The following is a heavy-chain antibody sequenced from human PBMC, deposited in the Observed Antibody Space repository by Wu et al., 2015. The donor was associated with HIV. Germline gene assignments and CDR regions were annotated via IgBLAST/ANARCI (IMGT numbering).Heavy chain of an antibody. CDR2: INPNSGGT. J-gene: IGHJ6*03. CDR1: GYTFTGYY. V-gene: IGHV1-2*02. D-gene: IGHD1-26*01. CDR3: AGSTGSYTPYYYMDV. Sequence: QVQLVQSGAEVKKPGASVKVSCKASGYTFTGYYMHWVRQAPGQGLEWMGWINPNSGGTNYAQKFQGRVTMTRDTSISTAYMELSRLRSDDTAVYYCAGSTGSYTPYYYMDVWGKGTTVTVSS.